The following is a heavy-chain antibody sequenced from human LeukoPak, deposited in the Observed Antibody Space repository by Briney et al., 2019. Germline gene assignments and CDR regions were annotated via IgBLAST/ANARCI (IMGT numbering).Heavy chain of an antibody. CDR2: INPNNDGT. J-gene: IGHJ6*03. Sequence: ASVKVSCKASGYTFTDYYMHWVRQAPGQGLEWVGWINPNNDGTSYAQKFQGRVTMTRDTSISTAYMELSRLRSDDTAVYYYASGSSSSLKYYYYYYMDVWGKGTTVTVSS. CDR3: ASGSSSSLKYYYYYYMDV. D-gene: IGHD6-6*01. V-gene: IGHV1-2*02. CDR1: GYTFTDYY.